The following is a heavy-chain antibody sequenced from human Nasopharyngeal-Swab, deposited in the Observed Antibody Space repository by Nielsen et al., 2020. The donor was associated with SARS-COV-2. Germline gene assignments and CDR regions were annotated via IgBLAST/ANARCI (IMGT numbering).Heavy chain of an antibody. D-gene: IGHD3-10*01. CDR2: IYYSGST. CDR1: GGSISSSSYY. CDR3: ARERGRGGIWNYYYYYIDV. Sequence: SETLSLTCTVSGGSISSSSYYWGWIRQPPGKGLEWIGSIYYSGSTYYNPSLKSRVTISVDPSKNQFSRKLSSVTAADTAVYYCARERGRGGIWNYYYYYIDVWGKGTTVTVSS. J-gene: IGHJ6*03. V-gene: IGHV4-39*07.